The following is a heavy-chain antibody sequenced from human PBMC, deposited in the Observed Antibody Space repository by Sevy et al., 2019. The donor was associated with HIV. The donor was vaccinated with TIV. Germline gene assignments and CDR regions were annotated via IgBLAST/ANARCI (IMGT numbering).Heavy chain of an antibody. CDR2: IKEDGSDK. CDR1: GFTFSNYW. Sequence: GGSLRLSCEVSGFTFSNYWMTWVRQAPGKGLEWVANIKEDGSDKYYGDSVKGRFSLSRDNAKNSLYRQMDSLGAEDTAVYYCVRDGLASATDFDYWGQGTLVTVSS. J-gene: IGHJ4*02. CDR3: VRDGLASATDFDY. D-gene: IGHD2-15*01. V-gene: IGHV3-7*01.